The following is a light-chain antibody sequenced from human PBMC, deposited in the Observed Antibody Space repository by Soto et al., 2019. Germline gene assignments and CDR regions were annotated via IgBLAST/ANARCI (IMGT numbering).Light chain of an antibody. Sequence: QTVVTQPPSASGTPGQRVTISCSGSSSNIGSNYVYWYKQLPGTAPQLLIYRNNERPSGLPDRFSGSKSGTSASLAISGLRSEDEADYYCAAWDDSLSGPGVFGTGTKVTVL. CDR2: RNN. V-gene: IGLV1-47*01. J-gene: IGLJ1*01. CDR3: AAWDDSLSGPGV. CDR1: SSNIGSNY.